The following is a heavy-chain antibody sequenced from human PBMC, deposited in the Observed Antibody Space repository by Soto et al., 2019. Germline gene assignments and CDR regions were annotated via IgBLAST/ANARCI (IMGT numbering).Heavy chain of an antibody. CDR3: AREEPYYYGSGSWYYFDY. J-gene: IGHJ4*02. CDR2: IYSGGST. V-gene: IGHV3-53*02. D-gene: IGHD3-10*01. CDR1: GFTVSSNY. Sequence: VQLVETGGGLIQPGGSLRLSCAASGFTVSSNYMSWVRQAPGKGLEWVSVIYSGGSTYYADSVKGRFTISRDNSKNTLYLQMNSLRAEDTAVYYCAREEPYYYGSGSWYYFDYWGQGTLVTVSS.